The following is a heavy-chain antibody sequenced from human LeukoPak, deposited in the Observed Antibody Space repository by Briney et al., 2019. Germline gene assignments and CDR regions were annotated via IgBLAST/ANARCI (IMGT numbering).Heavy chain of an antibody. J-gene: IGHJ6*03. CDR2: ISSSSSYI. CDR3: AREHYYDSSGYYINYYYMDV. CDR1: GFTFSSYS. D-gene: IGHD3-22*01. V-gene: IGHV3-21*01. Sequence: GGSLRLSCAASGFTFSSYSMNWVRQAPGKGLEWVSSISSSSSYIYYADSVKGRFTIFRDNAKNSLYLQVNSLRAEDTAVYYCAREHYYDSSGYYINYYYMDVWGKGTTVTVSS.